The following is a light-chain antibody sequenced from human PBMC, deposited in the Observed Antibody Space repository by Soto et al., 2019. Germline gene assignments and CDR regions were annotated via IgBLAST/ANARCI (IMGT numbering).Light chain of an antibody. Sequence: EIVLTQSPGTLSLSPGERATLSCRASQSVSNNYLAWYQVKPGQAPRLLIYGASSRATGIPDKFSGSGSGTDFTLTISRLEPEDFAVYYCQKYGDSRAFGQGTKVEIK. CDR1: QSVSNNY. CDR3: QKYGDSRA. J-gene: IGKJ1*01. CDR2: GAS. V-gene: IGKV3-20*01.